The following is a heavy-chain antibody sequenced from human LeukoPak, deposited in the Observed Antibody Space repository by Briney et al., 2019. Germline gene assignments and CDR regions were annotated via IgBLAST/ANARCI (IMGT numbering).Heavy chain of an antibody. CDR2: INHSGST. V-gene: IGHV4-34*01. CDR3: ARGPFVRYYAGSGYYYFDY. D-gene: IGHD3-22*01. CDR1: GGSFSGYY. Sequence: SETLSLTCAVYGGSFSGYYWTWIRQSPGKGLEWIGEINHSGSTNYNPSLKSRVTISLDTSTDQFSLKLSSVTAADTALYFWARGPFVRYYAGSGYYYFDYWGQGTLVTVSS. J-gene: IGHJ4*02.